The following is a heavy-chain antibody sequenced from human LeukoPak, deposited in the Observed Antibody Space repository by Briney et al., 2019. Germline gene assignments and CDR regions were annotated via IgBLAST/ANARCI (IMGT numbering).Heavy chain of an antibody. CDR1: GFTFSDYY. CDR2: INHSGST. J-gene: IGHJ4*02. CDR3: ARGANLGTRPDY. D-gene: IGHD7-27*01. V-gene: IGHV4-34*01. Sequence: GSLRLSCAASGFTFSDYYMSWIRQAPGKGLEWIGEINHSGSTNYNPSLKSRVTISVDTSKNQFSLKLSSVTAADTAVYYCARGANLGTRPDYWGQGTLVTVSS.